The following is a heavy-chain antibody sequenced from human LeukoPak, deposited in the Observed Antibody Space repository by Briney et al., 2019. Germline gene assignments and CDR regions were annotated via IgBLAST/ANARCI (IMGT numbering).Heavy chain of an antibody. D-gene: IGHD5-12*01. V-gene: IGHV3-23*01. CDR3: AKVRKRWLQLSGFDY. Sequence: GGSLRLSCAASGFTFSTYAMNWVRQAPGKGLEWVSRISRRGDTTYYADSVKGRFTISRDNSKSTLYLQMNSLRAEDTAVYYCAKVRKRWLQLSGFDYWGQGTLVTVSS. CDR1: GFTFSTYA. CDR2: ISRRGDTT. J-gene: IGHJ4*02.